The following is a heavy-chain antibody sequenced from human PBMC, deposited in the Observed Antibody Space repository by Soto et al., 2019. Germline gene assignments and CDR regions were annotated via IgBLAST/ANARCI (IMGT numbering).Heavy chain of an antibody. CDR2: IRSKANSYAT. CDR1: GFTFSGSA. J-gene: IGHJ4*02. CDR3: TRHKEHELADGSYGSGY. V-gene: IGHV3-73*01. D-gene: IGHD4-17*01. Sequence: GGSLRLSCAASGFTFSGSAMHWVRQASGKGLEWVGRIRSKANSYATAYAASVKGRFTISRDDSKNTAYLQMNSLKTEDTAVYYCTRHKEHELADGSYGSGYWGQGTLVTVSS.